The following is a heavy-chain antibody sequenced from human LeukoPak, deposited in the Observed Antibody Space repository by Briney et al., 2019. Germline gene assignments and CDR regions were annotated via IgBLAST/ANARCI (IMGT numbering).Heavy chain of an antibody. CDR1: GYTFTGYC. CDR2: INPNSGGT. Sequence: ASVKVSCKASGYTFTGYCMHWVRQAPGQGLEWMGWINPNSGGTNYAQKFQGRVTMTRDTSISTAYMELSRLRSDDTAVYYCARVTAVAYRGNYYYYMDVWGKGTTVTVSS. CDR3: ARVTAVAYRGNYYYYMDV. J-gene: IGHJ6*03. V-gene: IGHV1-2*02. D-gene: IGHD6-19*01.